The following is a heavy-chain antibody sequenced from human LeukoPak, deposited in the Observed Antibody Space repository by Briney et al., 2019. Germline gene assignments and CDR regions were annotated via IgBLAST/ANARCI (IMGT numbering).Heavy chain of an antibody. Sequence: GRSLRLSCAASGFTLSNSWMAWVRQAPGQGLEWVANIKQDESAKHYSESVKGRFTISRDNAKNSLFLQMNGLRAEDSALYYCARDTDGSLDYWGQGTLVTVSS. V-gene: IGHV3-7*01. CDR2: IKQDESAK. CDR1: GFTLSNSW. D-gene: IGHD5-24*01. CDR3: ARDTDGSLDY. J-gene: IGHJ4*02.